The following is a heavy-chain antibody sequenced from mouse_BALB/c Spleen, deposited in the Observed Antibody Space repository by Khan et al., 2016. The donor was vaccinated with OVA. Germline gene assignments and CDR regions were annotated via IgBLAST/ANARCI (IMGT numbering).Heavy chain of an antibody. V-gene: IGHV1-7*01. Sequence: VQLVESGAELAKPGASVKMSCKASGYTFINYWILWVKQRPGQGLEWIGYINPSTGYTEYNQNFKDKATLTADKSSSTAYLQLSSLTSEDSAVYYCARRGLRWDFVDWDQGTTLTVSS. J-gene: IGHJ2*01. D-gene: IGHD1-1*01. CDR3: ARRGLRWDFVD. CDR1: GYTFINYW. CDR2: INPSTGYT.